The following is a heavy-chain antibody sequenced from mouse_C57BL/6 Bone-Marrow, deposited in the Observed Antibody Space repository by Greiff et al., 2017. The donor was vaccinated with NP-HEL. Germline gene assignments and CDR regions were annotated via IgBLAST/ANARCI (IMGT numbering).Heavy chain of an antibody. CDR1: GFNIKNTY. J-gene: IGHJ2*01. CDR2: IDPANGNT. V-gene: IGHV14-3*01. CDR3: ATLFTTVVATDY. D-gene: IGHD1-1*01. Sequence: VQLQQSVAELVRPGASVKLSCTASGFNIKNTYMHWVKQRPEQGLEWIGRIDPANGNTKYAPKFQGKATIAADTSSNTAYLQLSSLTSEETDIYYCATLFTTVVATDYWGQGTTLTVSS.